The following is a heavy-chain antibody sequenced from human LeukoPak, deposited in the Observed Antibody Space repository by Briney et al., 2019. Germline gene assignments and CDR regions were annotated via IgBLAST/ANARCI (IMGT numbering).Heavy chain of an antibody. CDR2: ISAYNGNT. CDR3: ARDRGSYCGGDCHFDY. Sequence: EASVKVSCKASGYTFTSYGISWVRQAPGQGLEWRGWISAYNGNTNYAQKLQGRVTMTTDTSTSTAYMELRSLRSDDTAVYYCARDRGSYCGGDCHFDYWGQGTLVTVSS. CDR1: GYTFTSYG. V-gene: IGHV1-18*01. D-gene: IGHD2-21*02. J-gene: IGHJ4*02.